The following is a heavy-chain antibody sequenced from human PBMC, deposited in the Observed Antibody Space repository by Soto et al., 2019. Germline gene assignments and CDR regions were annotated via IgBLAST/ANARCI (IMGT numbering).Heavy chain of an antibody. V-gene: IGHV4-39*01. CDR3: ARLLRHNYYGMDV. CDR2: IYYSGST. CDR1: GGSISSSSYY. Sequence: QLQLQESGPGLVKPSETLSLTCTVSGGSISSSSYYWGWIRQPPGKGLEWIGSIYYSGSTYYNPSLKSRVXXSXDXXKNQVSLKLSSVTAADTAVYYCARLLRHNYYGMDVWGQGTTVTVSS. J-gene: IGHJ6*02. D-gene: IGHD5-12*01.